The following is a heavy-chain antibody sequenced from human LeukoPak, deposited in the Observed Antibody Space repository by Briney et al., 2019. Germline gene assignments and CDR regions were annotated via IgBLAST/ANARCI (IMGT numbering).Heavy chain of an antibody. Sequence: SETLSLTCTVSGGSISSYYWSWIRQPPGKGLEWIGYIYYSGSTNYNPSLKSRVTISVDTSKNQFSLKLSSVTAADTAVYYCARTQVPQLSLSWFDYWGQGTLVTVSS. J-gene: IGHJ4*02. CDR1: GGSISSYY. CDR3: ARTQVPQLSLSWFDY. V-gene: IGHV4-59*08. D-gene: IGHD5-18*01. CDR2: IYYSGST.